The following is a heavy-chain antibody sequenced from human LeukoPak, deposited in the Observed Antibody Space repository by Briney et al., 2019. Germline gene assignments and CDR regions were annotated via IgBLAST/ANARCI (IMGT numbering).Heavy chain of an antibody. V-gene: IGHV1-2*02. Sequence: GASVTVSCKASGYTFTGYYMHWARQAPGQGLEWMGWINPNSGGTNYAQKFQGRVTMTRDTSISTAYMELSRLRSDDTAVYYCARRSLEMATITDWGQGTLVTVSS. CDR2: INPNSGGT. CDR3: ARRSLEMATITD. D-gene: IGHD5-24*01. J-gene: IGHJ4*02. CDR1: GYTFTGYY.